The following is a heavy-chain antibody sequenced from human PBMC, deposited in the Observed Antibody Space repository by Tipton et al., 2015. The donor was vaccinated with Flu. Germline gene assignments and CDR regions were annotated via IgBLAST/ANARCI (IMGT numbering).Heavy chain of an antibody. CDR3: ARGRMGDFWSGYPPDNWFDP. Sequence: TLSLTCTVSGGSISSYYWSWIRQPPGKGLEWIGYIYYSGGTNYNPSLKSRVTISVDTSKNQFSLKLSSVTAADTAVYYCARGRMGDFWSGYPPDNWFDPWGQGTLVTVSS. D-gene: IGHD3-3*01. CDR1: GGSISSYY. J-gene: IGHJ5*02. CDR2: IYYSGGT. V-gene: IGHV4-59*01.